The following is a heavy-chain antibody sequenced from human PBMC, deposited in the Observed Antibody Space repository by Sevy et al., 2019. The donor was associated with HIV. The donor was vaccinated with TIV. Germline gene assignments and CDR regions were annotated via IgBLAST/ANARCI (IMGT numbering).Heavy chain of an antibody. D-gene: IGHD6-19*01. J-gene: IGHJ4*02. CDR2: TYYRSKWYN. V-gene: IGHV6-1*01. Sequence: SQILSLTCAISGDSVSSNSAAWNWIRQSPSRGLEWLGRTYYRSKWYNDYAVSVKSRITINPDTSKNQFSLQLNSVTPEDTAVYYCARAGYSSGWYLYYFDYWGQGTLVTVSS. CDR3: ARAGYSSGWYLYYFDY. CDR1: GDSVSSNSAA.